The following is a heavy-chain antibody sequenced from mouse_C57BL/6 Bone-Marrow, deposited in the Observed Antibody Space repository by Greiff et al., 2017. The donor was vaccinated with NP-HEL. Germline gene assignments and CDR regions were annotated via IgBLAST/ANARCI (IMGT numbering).Heavy chain of an antibody. D-gene: IGHD1-1*01. V-gene: IGHV5-9-1*02. CDR1: GFTFSSYA. Sequence: EVMLVESGEGLVKPGGSLKLSCAASGFTFSSYAMSWVRQTPEKRLEWVAYISSGGDYIYYADTVKGRFTISRDNARNTLYLQMSSLKSEDTAMYYCTREGENYYGSSSYAMDYWGQGTSVTVSS. J-gene: IGHJ4*01. CDR2: ISSGGDYI. CDR3: TREGENYYGSSSYAMDY.